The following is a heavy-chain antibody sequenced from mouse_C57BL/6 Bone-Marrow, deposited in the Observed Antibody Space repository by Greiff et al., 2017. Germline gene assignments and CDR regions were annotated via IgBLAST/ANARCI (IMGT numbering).Heavy chain of an antibody. CDR1: GYTFTDYY. D-gene: IGHD1-1*01. Sequence: VQLQQSGPVLVKPGASVKMSCKASGYTFTDYYMNWVKQSHGKSLEWIGVINPYNGGTSYNQKFKGKATLTVDKSSSTAYMELNSLTSEDSAVYYCARGGFITTVVAPYAMDYWGQGTSVTVSS. V-gene: IGHV1-19*01. J-gene: IGHJ4*01. CDR2: INPYNGGT. CDR3: ARGGFITTVVAPYAMDY.